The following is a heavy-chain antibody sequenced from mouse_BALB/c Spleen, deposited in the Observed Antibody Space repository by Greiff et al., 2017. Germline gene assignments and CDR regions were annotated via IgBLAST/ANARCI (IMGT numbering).Heavy chain of an antibody. CDR3: ASWESYYAMDY. CDR2: ISSGSSTI. D-gene: IGHD4-1*01. CDR1: GFTFSSFG. J-gene: IGHJ4*01. V-gene: IGHV5-17*02. Sequence: EVKLVESGGGLVQPGGSRKLSCAASGFTFSSFGVHWVRQAPEKGLEWVAYISSGSSTIYYADTVKGRFTIARDNPKNTLFLQMTSLRSEDTAMYYCASWESYYAMDYWGQGTSVTVSS.